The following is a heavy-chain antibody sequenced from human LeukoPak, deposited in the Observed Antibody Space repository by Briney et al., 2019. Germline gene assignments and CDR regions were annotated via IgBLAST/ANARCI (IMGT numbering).Heavy chain of an antibody. D-gene: IGHD2-15*01. Sequence: PSETLSLTCTVSGGSISSYYWSWIRQPPGKGLEWIGYIYYSGSTNYNPSLKSRVTISVDTSKNQFSLKLSSVTAADTAVYYCARQKGWQFDYWGQGTLVTVSS. CDR2: IYYSGST. CDR1: GGSISSYY. CDR3: ARQKGWQFDY. V-gene: IGHV4-59*08. J-gene: IGHJ4*02.